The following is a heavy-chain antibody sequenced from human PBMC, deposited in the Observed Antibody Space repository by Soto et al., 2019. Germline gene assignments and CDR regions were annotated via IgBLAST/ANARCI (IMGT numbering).Heavy chain of an antibody. Sequence: GGSLRLSCAASEFTFDKYYMTWVRQATGKGPELVANIKPDGSEQYYVDSVKGRFTISRENANNSLYLQMNSLRAEYTAVKFCARGNWNYYYGFDVWGQGTTVTVSS. CDR1: EFTFDKYY. J-gene: IGHJ6*02. CDR3: ARGNWNYYYGFDV. CDR2: IKPDGSEQ. D-gene: IGHD1-20*01. V-gene: IGHV3-7*01.